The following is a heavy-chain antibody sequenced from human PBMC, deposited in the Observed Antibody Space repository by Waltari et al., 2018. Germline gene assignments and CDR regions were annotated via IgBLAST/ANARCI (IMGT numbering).Heavy chain of an antibody. D-gene: IGHD3-9*01. Sequence: QVQLVESGGGVVQSGRSLRLSCVASGFTFRSYAMQCVRPAPGNGLEWVAVISHDGHTKFYSDSVRGRFTISRDNSQNTLYLQMNSLRDEDTTVYFCARENYDILTGHRVLGALDIWGQGTMVTVSS. J-gene: IGHJ3*02. CDR3: ARENYDILTGHRVLGALDI. CDR1: GFTFRSYA. V-gene: IGHV3-30*04. CDR2: ISHDGHTK.